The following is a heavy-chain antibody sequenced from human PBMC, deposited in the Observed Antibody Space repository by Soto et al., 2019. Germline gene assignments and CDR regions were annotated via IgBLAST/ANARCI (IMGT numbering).Heavy chain of an antibody. CDR3: ARLNAGTTYYYSGMDV. V-gene: IGHV4-39*01. CDR2: IYYSGST. D-gene: IGHD1-7*01. J-gene: IGHJ6*02. Sequence: QLQLHESGPGLVKPSETLSLTCTVSGASISSSSYYWGWIRQPPGKGLEWIGSIYYSGSTYYNPSVKSRVTKSLDTSKTQFSLKLSSLTAADTALYYCARLNAGTTYYYSGMDVWGQVTTVTVSS. CDR1: GASISSSSYY.